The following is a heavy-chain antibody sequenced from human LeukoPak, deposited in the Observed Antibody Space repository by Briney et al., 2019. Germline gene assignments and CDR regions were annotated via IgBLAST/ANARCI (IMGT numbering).Heavy chain of an antibody. D-gene: IGHD1-14*01. J-gene: IGHJ5*02. CDR2: IYHSGST. CDR1: GYSISSGYY. Sequence: SETLSLTCTVSGYSISSGYYWGWIRQPPGKGLEWIGSIYHSGSTYYNPSLKSRVTISVDTSKNQFSLKLSSVTAADTAVYYCARTENHYAAGWFDPWGQGTLVTVSS. CDR3: ARTENHYAAGWFDP. V-gene: IGHV4-38-2*02.